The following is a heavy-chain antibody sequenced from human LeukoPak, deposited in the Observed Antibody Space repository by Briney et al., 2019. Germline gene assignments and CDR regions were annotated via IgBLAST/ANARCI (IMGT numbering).Heavy chain of an antibody. CDR3: ARDIYGSGSALDD. CDR1: GFTFSSYA. V-gene: IGHV3-30*03. D-gene: IGHD3-10*01. CDR2: TSHDGSEK. J-gene: IGHJ4*02. Sequence: GGSLRLSCVVSGFTFSSYAMHWVRQAPGKGLKWVAVTSHDGSEKNYGDSVKGRFTISRDNSRNTLFLHMNGLRVEDTGVYYCARDIYGSGSALDDWGQGTLVTVSS.